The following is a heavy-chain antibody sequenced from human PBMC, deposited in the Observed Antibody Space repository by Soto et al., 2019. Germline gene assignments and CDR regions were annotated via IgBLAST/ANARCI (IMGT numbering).Heavy chain of an antibody. CDR2: IYHSGTT. CDR3: ATGGYCSGRSSCDDFDY. CDR1: SGSLSSSNW. J-gene: IGHJ4*02. D-gene: IGHD2-15*01. V-gene: IGHV4-4*02. Sequence: SETLSVTCAASSGSLSSSNWWSWVRQPPGKGMEWIGEIYHSGTTNYNPSLNSRVTISVDRSRNQFSLKLTSVTAADTAVYYCATGGYCSGRSSCDDFDYWGQGTLVTVSS.